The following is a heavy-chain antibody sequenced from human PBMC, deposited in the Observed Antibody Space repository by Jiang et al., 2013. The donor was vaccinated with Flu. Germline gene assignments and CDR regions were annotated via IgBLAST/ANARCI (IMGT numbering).Heavy chain of an antibody. Sequence: EVKKPGESLRISCKGSGYSFTSYWISWVRQMPGKGLEWMGTIDPTDSYTKYSPSFQGHVTISADKTISTAYLQWSSLKASDTAMYYCARRFDYAGNGDGFDIWGQGTMVTVSS. D-gene: IGHD4-17*01. J-gene: IGHJ3*02. CDR3: ARRFDYAGNGDGFDI. V-gene: IGHV5-10-1*01. CDR2: IDPTDSYT. CDR1: GYSFTSYW.